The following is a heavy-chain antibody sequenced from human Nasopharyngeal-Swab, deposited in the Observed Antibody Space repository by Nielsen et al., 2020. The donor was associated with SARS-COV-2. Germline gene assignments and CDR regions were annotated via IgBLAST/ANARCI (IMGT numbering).Heavy chain of an antibody. J-gene: IGHJ4*02. D-gene: IGHD7-27*01. Sequence: LRLSCAISEDTVSSSTATWSWIRQSPSRGLEWLGRTYYRSQWFRDYAVSVKSRITVNPDTSKNQFSLQLNSVTPEDTAVYYCARAWGSSGFDSWGQGTLVTVSS. CDR3: ARAWGSSGFDS. CDR1: EDTVSSSTAT. CDR2: TYYRSQWFR. V-gene: IGHV6-1*01.